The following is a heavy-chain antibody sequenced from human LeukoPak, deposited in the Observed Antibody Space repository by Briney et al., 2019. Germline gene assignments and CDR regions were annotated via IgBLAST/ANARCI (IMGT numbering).Heavy chain of an antibody. V-gene: IGHV4-4*07. CDR1: GGSISSYF. CDR2: IYTSGST. D-gene: IGHD3-10*01. CDR3: ARDSPPGDEQVFGY. Sequence: PSETLSLTCTVSGGSISSYFWSWIRQPAGKGLEWIGRIYTSGSTNYNPSLKSRVTMSVDTSKNQFSLKLSSVTAADTALYYCARDSPPGDEQVFGYWGQGILVTVSS. J-gene: IGHJ4*02.